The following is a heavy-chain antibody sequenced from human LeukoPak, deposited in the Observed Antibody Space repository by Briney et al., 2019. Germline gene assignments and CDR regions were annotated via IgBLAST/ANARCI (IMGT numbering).Heavy chain of an antibody. CDR2: NRKKANSSTT. CDR3: TRSDDSSGYCDY. V-gene: IGHV3-72*01. Sequence: PGGSLRLSCAASGFTFSDHYMDWVRQAPGEGLEWVGRNRKKANSSTTAYAASVKGRFTISRDDSKRIAYLKMNSLKTEDTAVYYCTRSDDSSGYCDYWGQGTLVTVSS. D-gene: IGHD3-22*01. J-gene: IGHJ4*02. CDR1: GFTFSDHY.